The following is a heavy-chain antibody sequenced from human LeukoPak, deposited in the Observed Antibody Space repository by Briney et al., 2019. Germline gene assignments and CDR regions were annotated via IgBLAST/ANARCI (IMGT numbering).Heavy chain of an antibody. J-gene: IGHJ4*02. Sequence: GASVKVSCKASGYTLTGYYMHWVRQAPGQGLEWMGRIIPILGIANYAQKFQGRVTITADKSTSTAYMELSSLRSEDTAVYYCAIKSRRDGSLEYWGQGTLVTVSS. CDR2: IIPILGIA. CDR3: AIKSRRDGSLEY. D-gene: IGHD5-24*01. CDR1: GYTLTGYY. V-gene: IGHV1-69*02.